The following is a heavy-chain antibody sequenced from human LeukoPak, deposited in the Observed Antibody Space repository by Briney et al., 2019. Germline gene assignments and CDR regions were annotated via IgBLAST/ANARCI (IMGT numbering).Heavy chain of an antibody. CDR1: GGSFSGYY. Sequence: SETLSLTCAVYGGSFSGYYWSWIRQPPGKWLEWIGEINHSGSTNYNPSLKSRVTISVDTSKNQFSLKLSSVTAADTAVYYCARGYCTNGVCSTGPTQAWGQGSLVTVSS. CDR3: ARGYCTNGVCSTGPTQA. V-gene: IGHV4-34*01. CDR2: INHSGST. D-gene: IGHD2-8*01. J-gene: IGHJ4*02.